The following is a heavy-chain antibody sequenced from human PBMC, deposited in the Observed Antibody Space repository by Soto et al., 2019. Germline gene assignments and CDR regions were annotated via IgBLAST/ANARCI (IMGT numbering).Heavy chain of an antibody. V-gene: IGHV4-34*01. CDR1: GGSFSGYY. D-gene: IGHD3-10*01. Sequence: SETLSLTCAVYGGSFSGYYWSWIRQPPGKGLEWIGEINHSGSTNYNPSLKSRVTISVDTSKNQFSLKLSSVTAADTAVYYCARKPHYYGSGSYPNWLDPWGQGTLVTVSS. J-gene: IGHJ5*02. CDR3: ARKPHYYGSGSYPNWLDP. CDR2: INHSGST.